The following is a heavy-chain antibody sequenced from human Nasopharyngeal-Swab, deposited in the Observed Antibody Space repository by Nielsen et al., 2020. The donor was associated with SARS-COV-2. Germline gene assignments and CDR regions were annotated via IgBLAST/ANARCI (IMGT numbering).Heavy chain of an antibody. CDR1: GGSISSGGYY. V-gene: IGHV4-31*03. J-gene: IGHJ3*02. D-gene: IGHD3-3*01. Sequence: SETLSTTCTVSGGSISSGGYYWSWIRQHPGKGLEWIGYIYYSGSTYYNPSLKSRVTISVDTSKNQFSLKLSSVTAADTAVYYCARRDIRITIFGVVHDAFDIWGQGTMVTVSS. CDR3: ARRDIRITIFGVVHDAFDI. CDR2: IYYSGST.